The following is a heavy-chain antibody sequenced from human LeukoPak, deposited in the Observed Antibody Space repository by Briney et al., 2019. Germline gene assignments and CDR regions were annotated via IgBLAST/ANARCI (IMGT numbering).Heavy chain of an antibody. CDR2: IYYSGST. CDR3: ARGGENSSGTSVTRRNKKENYMDV. V-gene: IGHV4-39*07. D-gene: IGHD6-19*01. Sequence: SETLSLTCTVSGDSITSSGYYWGWVCQPPGKGLEWIGSIYYSGSTYYNPSLKSRVTISVDRSKNQFSLKLSSVTAADTAVYYCARGGENSSGTSVTRRNKKENYMDVWGKGTTVTVSS. CDR1: GDSITSSGYY. J-gene: IGHJ6*03.